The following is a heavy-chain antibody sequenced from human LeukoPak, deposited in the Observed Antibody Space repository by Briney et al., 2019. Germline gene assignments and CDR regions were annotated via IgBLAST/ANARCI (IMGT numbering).Heavy chain of an antibody. CDR3: AKARQKWLAPLDY. D-gene: IGHD6-19*01. V-gene: IGHV3-9*01. J-gene: IGHJ4*02. CDR1: GFIFDDYA. CDR2: ISWNSGSI. Sequence: GGSLRLSCAASGFIFDDYAMHWVRQGPGKGLEWVSGISWNSGSIGYADSVKGRFTISRDNAKNSLYLQMNSLRAEDTALYFCAKARQKWLAPLDYWGQGTLVTVSS.